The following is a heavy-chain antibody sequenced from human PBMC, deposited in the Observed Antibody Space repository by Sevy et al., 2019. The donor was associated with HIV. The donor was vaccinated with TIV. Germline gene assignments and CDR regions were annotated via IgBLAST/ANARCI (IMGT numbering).Heavy chain of an antibody. CDR3: ARHCSSSSCSHAFDI. Sequence: SETLSLTCAVYGGSFSGYYWSWIRQHPGKGLEWVGEINHSGSTNYNPSLKSRVTISVDTSNNQFSLKLSSVTAADTAVYYCARHCSSSSCSHAFDIWGQGTMVTVSS. V-gene: IGHV4-34*01. J-gene: IGHJ3*02. CDR2: INHSGST. D-gene: IGHD2-2*01. CDR1: GGSFSGYY.